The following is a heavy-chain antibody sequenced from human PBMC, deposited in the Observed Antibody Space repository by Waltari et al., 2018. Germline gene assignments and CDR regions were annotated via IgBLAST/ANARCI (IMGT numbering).Heavy chain of an antibody. CDR1: GFTFSSYW. V-gene: IGHV3-7*01. D-gene: IGHD3-16*01. Sequence: EVQLVESGGGLVQPGGSLRLSCAASGFTFSSYWMSWVRPAPGKGLDWVANIKQDGSEKYYVDSVKGRFTISRDNAKNSLYLQMNSLRAEDTAVYYCARKPQFAGGHDAFDIWGQGTMVTVSS. CDR3: ARKPQFAGGHDAFDI. CDR2: IKQDGSEK. J-gene: IGHJ3*02.